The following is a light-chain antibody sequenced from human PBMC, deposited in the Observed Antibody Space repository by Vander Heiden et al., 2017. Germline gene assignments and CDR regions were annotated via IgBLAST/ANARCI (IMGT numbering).Light chain of an antibody. CDR1: QSLVHSDGSTY. V-gene: IGKV2-30*02. CDR2: KVS. Sequence: DVVMTQSPLSLPVTLGQPASISCRSSQSLVHSDGSTYLNWFHQRPGQSPRRLIYKVSNRDSGVPDRFSGSGSGTDFTLKISRVEAEDVGVYYCRQAKHWPHTFGHGTKVDIK. J-gene: IGKJ3*01. CDR3: RQAKHWPHT.